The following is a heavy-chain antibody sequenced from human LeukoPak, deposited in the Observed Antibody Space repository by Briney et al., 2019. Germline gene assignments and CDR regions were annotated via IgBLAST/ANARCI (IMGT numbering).Heavy chain of an antibody. J-gene: IGHJ4*02. CDR1: GFTFSSYA. Sequence: GGSLRLSCAASGFTFSSYAMHWVRQAPGKGLEWVAVISYDGSNKYYADSVKGRFTISRDNSKNTLYLQMHSLRAEDTAVYYCARGGGELRLFDYWGQGTLVTVSS. CDR3: ARGGGELRLFDY. V-gene: IGHV3-30-3*01. D-gene: IGHD1-26*01. CDR2: ISYDGSNK.